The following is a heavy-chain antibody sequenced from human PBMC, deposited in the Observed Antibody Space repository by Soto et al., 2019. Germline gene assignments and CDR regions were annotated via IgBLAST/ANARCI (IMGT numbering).Heavy chain of an antibody. CDR3: VKGEFYYDSSAYYPFDS. J-gene: IGHJ4*02. CDR2: ISINGGST. Sequence: GGSLRLSCSASGFTFSSYAMHWVRQAPGKGLEYVSSISINGGSTHYADSVKGRFTISRDNSRNTQYLQMSSLRADDTAVYYRVKGEFYYDSSAYYPFDSWGQGTLVTVSS. V-gene: IGHV3-64D*06. D-gene: IGHD3-22*01. CDR1: GFTFSSYA.